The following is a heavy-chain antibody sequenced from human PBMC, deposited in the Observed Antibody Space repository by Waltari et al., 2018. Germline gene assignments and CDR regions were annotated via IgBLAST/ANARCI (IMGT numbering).Heavy chain of an antibody. CDR3: ARDRGRGLYLDS. CDR1: GDSLSGNAW. Sequence: QVQLQESGPGLVKPSGTLSVTCAVSGDSLSGNAWWSWVRQPPGKGLEWIGQIHGSGKTNYRPSLESRVTVSRDTSNNQFYLKLASATAADTAVYYCARDRGRGLYLDSWGQGTLVTVSP. D-gene: IGHD2-15*01. CDR2: IHGSGKT. V-gene: IGHV4-4*02. J-gene: IGHJ4*02.